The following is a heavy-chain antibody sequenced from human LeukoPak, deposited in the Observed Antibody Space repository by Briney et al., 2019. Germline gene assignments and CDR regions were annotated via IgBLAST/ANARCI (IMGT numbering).Heavy chain of an antibody. Sequence: SETQSLTCTVSGGSINNYYWSWIRQPPGKGLEWIGYIYYSGSTNYNPSLKSRVTISVDTSKNQFSLKLSSVTAADTAVYYCARERLKGLVDYWGQGTLVTVSS. V-gene: IGHV4-59*01. CDR3: ARERLKGLVDY. J-gene: IGHJ4*02. D-gene: IGHD3-16*01. CDR2: IYYSGST. CDR1: GGSINNYY.